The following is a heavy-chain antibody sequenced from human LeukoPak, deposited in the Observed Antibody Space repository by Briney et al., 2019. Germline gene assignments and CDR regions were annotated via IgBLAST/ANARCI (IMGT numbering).Heavy chain of an antibody. V-gene: IGHV4-30-4*01. Sequence: PSQTLSLTCNVPGDSIRRGDCYWTWIRQSPGMGLEWIGYIYYSGSTQYNPSLESRISISKDTSKNQFSLELTSVTAADTAVYYCARGSGYFYCLDAWGQGATVTVSS. J-gene: IGHJ6*02. CDR1: GDSIRRGDCY. CDR3: ARGSGYFYCLDA. D-gene: IGHD3-3*01. CDR2: IYYSGST.